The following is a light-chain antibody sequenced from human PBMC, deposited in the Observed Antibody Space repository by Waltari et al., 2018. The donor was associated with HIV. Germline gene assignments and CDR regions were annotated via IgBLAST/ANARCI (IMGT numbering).Light chain of an antibody. CDR2: EVT. Sequence: QSALTQPASVSGSPGQSVTLSCTAPTTDFGRHNTLSWYQQHPGNLPKVIIYEVTSRPSGVPHRFSGSKSGNTASLTISGLQAEDEAIYYCSTHTTTDTLIFGGGTKLTVL. V-gene: IGLV2-14*03. J-gene: IGLJ2*01. CDR1: TTDFGRHNT. CDR3: STHTTTDTLI.